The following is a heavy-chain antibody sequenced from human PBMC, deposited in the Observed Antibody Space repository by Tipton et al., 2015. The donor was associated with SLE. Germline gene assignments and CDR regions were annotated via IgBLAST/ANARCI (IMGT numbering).Heavy chain of an antibody. CDR3: ARGQPAHDAFDI. V-gene: IGHV4-39*01. CDR2: IYYTGST. D-gene: IGHD6-13*01. Sequence: TLSLTCTVSGGSISSSSYYWGWIRQPPGKGLEWIGSIYYTGSTYYNPSLKSRVTISVDTSKNQFSLKLSSVTAADTAIYYCARGQPAHDAFDIWGQGTVVTVSS. CDR1: GGSISSSSYY. J-gene: IGHJ3*02.